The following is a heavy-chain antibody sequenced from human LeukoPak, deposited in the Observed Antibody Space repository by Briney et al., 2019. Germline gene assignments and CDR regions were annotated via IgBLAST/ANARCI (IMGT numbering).Heavy chain of an antibody. CDR1: GFTFSSYA. J-gene: IGHJ4*02. D-gene: IGHD3-3*01. Sequence: GGSLRLSCAASGFTFSSYAMTWVRQAPGKGLEWVSSFSFNGESTYYADSVMGRFTISRDNAENSLFLQMTSLRGEDTAVYFCARRTTIFPRRYFFDYWGQGTLVTVSS. CDR3: ARRTTIFPRRYFFDY. V-gene: IGHV3-23*01. CDR2: FSFNGEST.